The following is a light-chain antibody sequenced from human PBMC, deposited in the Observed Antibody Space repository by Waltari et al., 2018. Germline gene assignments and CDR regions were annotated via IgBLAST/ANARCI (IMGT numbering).Light chain of an antibody. CDR1: KSNIGAGYD. V-gene: IGLV1-40*01. Sequence: QSVLTQPPSVSGAPGQRVSISCTGSKSNIGAGYDVHWYQQLPGTAPKLLIYGNSNRPSGVPDRFSGSKSGTPASLAITGLQAEDEADYYCQSYDSSLSGYVFGTGTKVTVL. CDR3: QSYDSSLSGYV. J-gene: IGLJ1*01. CDR2: GNS.